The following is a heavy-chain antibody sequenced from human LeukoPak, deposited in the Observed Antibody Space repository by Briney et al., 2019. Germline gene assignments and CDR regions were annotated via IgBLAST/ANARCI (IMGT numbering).Heavy chain of an antibody. CDR1: GFTVSSNY. CDR2: IYSGGST. Sequence: PGGSLRLSYAASGFTVSSNYMSWVRQAPGKGLEWVSVIYSGGSTYYADSVKGRFTISRDDSKNTLYLQMNSLRAEDTAVYYCAKDLRRWVYYDSSGNYWGQGTLVTVSS. J-gene: IGHJ4*02. D-gene: IGHD3-22*01. V-gene: IGHV3-53*01. CDR3: AKDLRRWVYYDSSGNY.